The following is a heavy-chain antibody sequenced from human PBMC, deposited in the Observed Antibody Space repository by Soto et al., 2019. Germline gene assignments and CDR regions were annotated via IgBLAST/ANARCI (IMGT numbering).Heavy chain of an antibody. CDR2: IYPGDSDT. J-gene: IGHJ6*02. D-gene: IGHD6-13*01. V-gene: IGHV5-51*01. CDR1: GYTFTSYW. Sequence: VESLKISCQGSGYTFTSYWIGWVRQMPGKGLEWMGIIYPGDSDTRYSPSFQGQVRISADRSISTAYLQWSRLKASDAATYYCASHKRPGRIAMTGPWAASYSYSGMDVWGQGTTVTVSS. CDR3: ASHKRPGRIAMTGPWAASYSYSGMDV.